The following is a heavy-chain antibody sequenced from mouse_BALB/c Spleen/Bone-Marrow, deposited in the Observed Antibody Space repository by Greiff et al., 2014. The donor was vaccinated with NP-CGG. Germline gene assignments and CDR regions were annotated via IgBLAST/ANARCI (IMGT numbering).Heavy chain of an antibody. J-gene: IGHJ3*01. CDR3: ARLNYGYWFAY. D-gene: IGHD1-2*01. CDR2: FNPSSGYI. V-gene: IGHV1-4*02. Sequence: VQGVESAAELARPGASVEMSCKASGYTFTSYTMHWVKQRPGQGLEWIGYFNPSSGYIEYNQKFKDKTTLTADKSSSTAYIQLSSLTSEDSAVYYCARLNYGYWFAYWGQGTLVTVSA. CDR1: GYTFTSYT.